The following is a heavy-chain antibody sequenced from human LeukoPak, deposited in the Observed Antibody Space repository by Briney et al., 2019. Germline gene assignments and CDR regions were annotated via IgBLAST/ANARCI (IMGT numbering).Heavy chain of an antibody. CDR3: ARDGNYYDSSGYRGSYAFDI. CDR2: INPSGGST. Sequence: GASVKVSCKASGYTFTSYYMHWVRRAPGQGLEWMGIINPSGGSTSYAQKFQGRVTMTRDTSTSTVYMELSSLRSEDTAVYYCARDGNYYDSSGYRGSYAFDIWGQGTMVTVSS. CDR1: GYTFTSYY. V-gene: IGHV1-46*01. J-gene: IGHJ3*02. D-gene: IGHD3-22*01.